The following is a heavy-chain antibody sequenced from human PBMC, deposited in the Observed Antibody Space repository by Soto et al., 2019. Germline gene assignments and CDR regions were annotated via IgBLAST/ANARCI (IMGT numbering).Heavy chain of an antibody. CDR1: GGSISSGGYY. CDR3: ARGVRSGSYFYNWFDP. V-gene: IGHV4-31*03. Sequence: QVQLQESGPGLVKPSQTLSLTCTVSGGSISSGGYYWSWIRQHPGKGLEWIGYIYHSGTTYYTPSLESRFTISGDTSKNQFSLKVNSVTAADTAVYYCARGVRSGSYFYNWFDPWGQGTLVTVSS. D-gene: IGHD3-10*01. CDR2: IYHSGTT. J-gene: IGHJ5*02.